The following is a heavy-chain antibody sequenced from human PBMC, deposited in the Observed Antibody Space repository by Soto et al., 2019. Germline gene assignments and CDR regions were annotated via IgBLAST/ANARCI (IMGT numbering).Heavy chain of an antibody. CDR1: GFTFSSYA. J-gene: IGHJ4*02. CDR2: ISGGGDSI. V-gene: IGHV3-23*01. CDR3: AKERDNGADRYYFDY. Sequence: EVQLLESGGILVHPGGSLRLSCAASGFTFSSYAMTWVRQAPGKGLEWVSAISGGGDSIYYADSVKGRFTISRDQSKNTLYLQMHSLRAEDTAVSFCAKERDNGADRYYFDYWGQGTLVTVSS. D-gene: IGHD2-8*01.